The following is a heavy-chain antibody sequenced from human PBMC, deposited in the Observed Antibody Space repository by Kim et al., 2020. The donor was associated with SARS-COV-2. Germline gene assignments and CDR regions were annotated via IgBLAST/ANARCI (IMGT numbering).Heavy chain of an antibody. CDR2: INAGNGNT. CDR3: ARDYRIAVAGTRPFFGY. V-gene: IGHV1-3*01. J-gene: IGHJ4*02. CDR1: GYTFTSYA. D-gene: IGHD6-19*01. Sequence: ASVKVSCKASGYTFTSYAMHWVRQAPGQRLEWMGWINAGNGNTKYSQKFQGRVTITRDTSASTAYMELSSLRSEDTAVYYCARDYRIAVAGTRPFFGYWGQGTLVTVSS.